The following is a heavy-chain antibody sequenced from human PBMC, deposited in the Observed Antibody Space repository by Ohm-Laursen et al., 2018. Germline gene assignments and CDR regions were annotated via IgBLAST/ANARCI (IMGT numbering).Heavy chain of an antibody. J-gene: IGHJ4*02. V-gene: IGHV4-59*01. D-gene: IGHD3-10*01. CDR2: IYYSGST. CDR3: AGEPTRGYYGPLDY. CDR1: GGSISSYY. Sequence: LSLTCTVSGGSISSYYWSWIRQPPGKGLEWIGYIYYSGSTNYNPSLKIRVTISVDTSKNQFSLKLRSVTSADTAVYYCAGEPTRGYYGPLDYWGQGTLVTVSS.